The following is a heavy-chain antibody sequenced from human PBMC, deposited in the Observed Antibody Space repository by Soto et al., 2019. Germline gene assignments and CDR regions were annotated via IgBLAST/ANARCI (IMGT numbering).Heavy chain of an antibody. CDR1: GYTFTSYG. D-gene: IGHD3-10*01. Sequence: ASVKVSCKASGYTFTSYGISWVRQAPGQGLEWMGWLSAYNGNTNYAQKLQGRVTMTTDTSTSTAYMELRSLRCDDTAVYYGARASSTSPKYYYGSGSYSRRLSYNWFDPWGQGTLVTVSS. J-gene: IGHJ5*02. V-gene: IGHV1-18*01. CDR3: ARASSTSPKYYYGSGSYSRRLSYNWFDP. CDR2: LSAYNGNT.